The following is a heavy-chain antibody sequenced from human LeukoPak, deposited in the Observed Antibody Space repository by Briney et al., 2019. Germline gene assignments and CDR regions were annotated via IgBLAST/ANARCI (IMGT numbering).Heavy chain of an antibody. J-gene: IGHJ3*02. CDR2: IKEGGTEQ. D-gene: IGHD1-26*01. Sequence: PGGSLRLSCAASGFTFSTYWMSWVRQAPGKGLEWVANIKEGGTEQYYVDSVRGRFTISRDNAKNSLYLQMNSLRAEDTAVYYCARLPLTRAFDIYGQGTMVTVSS. V-gene: IGHV3-7*03. CDR1: GFTFSTYW. CDR3: ARLPLTRAFDI.